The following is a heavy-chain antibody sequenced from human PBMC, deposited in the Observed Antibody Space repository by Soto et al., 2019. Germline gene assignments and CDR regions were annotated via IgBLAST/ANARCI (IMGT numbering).Heavy chain of an antibody. CDR1: GCTFSSYA. V-gene: IGHV3-23*01. D-gene: IGHD2-2*02. CDR3: AKDHALGVPAAIPRIFDY. Sequence: PGGSLRLSCAASGCTFSSYAMSWVRQAPGKGLEWVSAISGSGGSTYYADSVKGRFTISRDNSKNTLYLQMNSLRAEDTAVYYCAKDHALGVPAAIPRIFDYWGQGSLVSVSS. J-gene: IGHJ4*02. CDR2: ISGSGGST.